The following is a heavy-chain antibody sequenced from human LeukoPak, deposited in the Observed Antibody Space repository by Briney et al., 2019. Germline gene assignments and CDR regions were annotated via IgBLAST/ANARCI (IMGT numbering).Heavy chain of an antibody. CDR2: IVIGSGNT. CDR3: AAGQSYCSGGSCPGY. Sequence: GASVKVTCKASGFTFTSSAMQWVRQARGQRLEWIGWIVIGSGNTNYAQKFQERVTITRDMSTSTAYMELSSLRSEDTAVYYCAAGQSYCSGGSCPGYWGQGTLVTVSS. J-gene: IGHJ4*02. CDR1: GFTFTSSA. D-gene: IGHD2-15*01. V-gene: IGHV1-58*02.